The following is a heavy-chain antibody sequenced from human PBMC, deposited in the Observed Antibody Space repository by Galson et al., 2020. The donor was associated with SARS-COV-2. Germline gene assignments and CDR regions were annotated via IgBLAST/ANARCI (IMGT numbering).Heavy chain of an antibody. CDR3: AKDKGNWNYFDY. D-gene: IGHD1-1*01. CDR1: GFTFDDYA. V-gene: IGHV3-9*01. CDR2: ISWNSGSI. Sequence: GGSLRLSCAASGFTFDDYAMHWVRQAPGKGLEWVSGISWNSGSIGYADSVKGRFTISRDNAKNSLYLQMNSLRAEDTALYYCAKDKGNWNYFDYWGQGTLVTVSS. J-gene: IGHJ4*02.